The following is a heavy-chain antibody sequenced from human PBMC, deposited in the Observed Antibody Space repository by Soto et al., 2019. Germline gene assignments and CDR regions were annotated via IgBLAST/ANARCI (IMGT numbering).Heavy chain of an antibody. CDR2: ISPKRGGK. CDR3: ARQSSNWLLEY. J-gene: IGHJ4*02. D-gene: IGHD2-2*01. V-gene: IGHV1-2*02. CDR1: GYIVSDYY. Sequence: ASVKVSCKASGYIVSDYYMHWVRQAPGQGLEWMGWISPKRGGKKYAQKFQGRISMSRDTSISTAYMELSRLKSYDTAVYYCARQSSNWLLEYWGQGTLVTVSS.